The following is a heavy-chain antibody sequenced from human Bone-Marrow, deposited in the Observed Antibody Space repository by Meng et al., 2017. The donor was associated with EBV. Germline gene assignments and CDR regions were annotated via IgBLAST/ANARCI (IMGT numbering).Heavy chain of an antibody. V-gene: IGHV1-18*01. CDR3: ARVGGPDHSSDHLDY. D-gene: IGHD6-19*01. CDR1: GYTFTSYG. CDR2: ISAYNGNT. Sequence: APLVQSGAAVKKTGASVKVSCKAAGYTFTSYGISWVRQAPGQGLEWMGWISAYNGNTNYAQKLQGRVTMTTDTSTSTAYMELRSLRSDDTAVYYCARVGGPDHSSDHLDYWGQGTLVTVSS. J-gene: IGHJ4*02.